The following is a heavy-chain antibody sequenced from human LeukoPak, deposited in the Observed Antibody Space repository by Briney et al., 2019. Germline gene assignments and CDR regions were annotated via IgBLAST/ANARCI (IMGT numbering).Heavy chain of an antibody. CDR3: ARDWTGYCSSTSCYPSNWFDP. J-gene: IGHJ5*02. CDR2: IYTSGST. V-gene: IGHV4-4*07. CDR1: GGSISRYY. Sequence: PSETLSLTCTVSGGSISRYYWSWIRQPAGKGLEWIGRIYTSGSTNYNPSLKSRVTMSVDTSKNQFSLKLSSVTAADTAVYYCARDWTGYCSSTSCYPSNWFDPWGQGTLVTVSS. D-gene: IGHD2-2*01.